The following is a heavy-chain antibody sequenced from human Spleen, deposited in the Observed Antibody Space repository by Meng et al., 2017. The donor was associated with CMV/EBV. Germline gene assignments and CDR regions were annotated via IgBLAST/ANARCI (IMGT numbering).Heavy chain of an antibody. D-gene: IGHD3-3*01. CDR1: GFTFSSYV. CDR3: VKDKYEGVDH. CDR2: IEYDGRNE. J-gene: IGHJ4*02. V-gene: IGHV3-30*02. Sequence: GGSLRLSCAASGFTFSSYVMHWVRQAPGKGLEWVSFIEYDGRNEYYVDSVKGRFTVSRDNSKNTLYLQMNSLKPEDTATYYCVKDKYEGVDHWGQGTLVTVSS.